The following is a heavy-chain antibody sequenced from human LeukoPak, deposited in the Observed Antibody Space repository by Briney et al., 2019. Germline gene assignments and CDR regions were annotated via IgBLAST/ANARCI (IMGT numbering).Heavy chain of an antibody. CDR2: ISAYNGNT. J-gene: IGHJ6*02. CDR3: ARESVGFLEWLQRYYYYGMDV. CDR1: GYTFTSYG. Sequence: GASMKVSCKASGYTFTSYGISWVRQAPGQGLEWMGWISAYNGNTNYAQKLQGRVTMTTDTSTSTAYMELRSLRSDDTAVYYCARESVGFLEWLQRYYYYGMDVWGQGTTVTVSS. V-gene: IGHV1-18*01. D-gene: IGHD3-3*01.